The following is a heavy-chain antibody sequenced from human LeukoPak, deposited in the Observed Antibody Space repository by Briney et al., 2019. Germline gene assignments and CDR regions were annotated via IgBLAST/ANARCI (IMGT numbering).Heavy chain of an antibody. J-gene: IGHJ5*02. CDR1: GGSISSYY. CDR3: ARGPSQQQQFDP. CDR2: IYTSGST. V-gene: IGHV4-4*07. Sequence: KPSETLSLTCTVSGGSISSYYWSWIRQPAGKGLEWIGRIYTSGSTNYNPSLTSRVTISVDRSKHQFSLKLSAVTAADTAVYYCARGPSQQQQFDPWGQGTLVTVSS. D-gene: IGHD6-13*01.